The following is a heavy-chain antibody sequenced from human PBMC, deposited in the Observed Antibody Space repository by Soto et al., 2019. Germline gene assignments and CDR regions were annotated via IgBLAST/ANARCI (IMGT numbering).Heavy chain of an antibody. D-gene: IGHD3-3*01. CDR1: GYTFTSYA. V-gene: IGHV1-3*01. CDR2: INAGNGNT. J-gene: IGHJ6*02. CDR3: AKDFDYYYYAMDV. Sequence: QVQLVQSAAEMKKPGASVKVSCKASGYTFTSYAIHWVRQAPGQRLEWMGWINAGNGNTKYSQKFQGRVTISRDTSAGTAYMELSSLMSEDTAVYYCAKDFDYYYYAMDVWGQGTTATVSS.